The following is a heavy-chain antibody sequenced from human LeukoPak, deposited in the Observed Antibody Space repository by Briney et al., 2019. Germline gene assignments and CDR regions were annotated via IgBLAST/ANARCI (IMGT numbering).Heavy chain of an antibody. V-gene: IGHV1-46*01. D-gene: IGHD6-19*01. J-gene: IGHJ4*02. CDR3: ARARYSSGWYFGELFDY. CDR1: GYTFTSYY. Sequence: ASVKVSCKASGYTFTSYYMHWVRQAPGQGLGWMGIINPSGGSTSYAQKFQGRVTMTRDTSTSTVYMELSSLRSEDTAVYYCARARYSSGWYFGELFDYWGQGTLVTVSS. CDR2: INPSGGST.